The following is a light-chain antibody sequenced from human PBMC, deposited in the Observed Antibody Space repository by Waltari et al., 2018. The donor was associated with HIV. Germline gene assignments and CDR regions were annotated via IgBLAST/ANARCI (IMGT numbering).Light chain of an antibody. CDR2: GAS. CDR1: QSVDTF. Sequence: DIQMTQSPSSLSASVGDRVTITCRASQSVDTFLNWYQQKPGKAPKHLIYGASTLQSGVPSRFSGSGSRTDFTLTISSLQPEDFATYYCQQSYNSPLTFGGGTKVEIK. V-gene: IGKV1-39*01. CDR3: QQSYNSPLT. J-gene: IGKJ4*01.